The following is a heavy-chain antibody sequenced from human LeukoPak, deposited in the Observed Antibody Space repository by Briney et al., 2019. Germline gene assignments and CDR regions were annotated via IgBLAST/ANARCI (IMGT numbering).Heavy chain of an antibody. D-gene: IGHD3-22*01. Sequence: ASVKVSCKASGYTFTGYYMHWVRQAPGQGLEWMGWINAGNGNTKYSQKFQGRVTITRDTSASTAYMELSSLRSEDTAVYYCASWVVVRRTDAFDIWGQGTMVIVSS. V-gene: IGHV1-3*01. CDR2: INAGNGNT. CDR1: GYTFTGYY. CDR3: ASWVVVRRTDAFDI. J-gene: IGHJ3*02.